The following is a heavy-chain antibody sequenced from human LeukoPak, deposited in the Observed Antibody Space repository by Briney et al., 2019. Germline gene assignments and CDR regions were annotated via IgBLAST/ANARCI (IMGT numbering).Heavy chain of an antibody. CDR2: MHHNGEI. D-gene: IGHD5-24*01. Sequence: SETLSLTCTVSCGSISDYYWSWIRQPPGKGLEWIGYMHHNGEIEYNPSLKSRVTISMDTAKNQLSLKVRSVIAADTATYYCVRGKNGYTPWGQGTLVTVSS. CDR1: CGSISDYY. J-gene: IGHJ5*02. CDR3: VRGKNGYTP. V-gene: IGHV4-59*01.